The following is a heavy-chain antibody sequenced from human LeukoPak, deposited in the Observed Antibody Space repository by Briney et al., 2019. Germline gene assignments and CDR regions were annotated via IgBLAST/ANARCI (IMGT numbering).Heavy chain of an antibody. CDR2: IYYSGST. CDR1: GGSISSGGYY. CDR3: ARSSLGSWFDP. D-gene: IGHD3-10*01. Sequence: SQTLSLTCTVSGGSISSGGYYWSWIRQHPGTGLEWIGYIYYSGSTYYNPSLKSRVTISVDTSKNQFSLKLSSVTAADTAVHYCARSSLGSWFDPWGQGTLVTVSS. V-gene: IGHV4-31*03. J-gene: IGHJ5*02.